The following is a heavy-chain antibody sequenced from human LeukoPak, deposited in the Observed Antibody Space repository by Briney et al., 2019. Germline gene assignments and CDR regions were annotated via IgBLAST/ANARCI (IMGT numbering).Heavy chain of an antibody. CDR3: AKDGSRYYYGSGSLFDY. D-gene: IGHD3-10*01. J-gene: IGHJ4*02. V-gene: IGHV3-9*01. CDR1: GFTFDDYA. Sequence: GGSLRLSCAACGFTFDDYAMHWVRQAPGKGLEWVSGISWNSGSIGYADSVKGRFTISRDNAKNSLYLQMNSLRAEDTALYYCAKDGSRYYYGSGSLFDYWGQGTLVTVSS. CDR2: ISWNSGSI.